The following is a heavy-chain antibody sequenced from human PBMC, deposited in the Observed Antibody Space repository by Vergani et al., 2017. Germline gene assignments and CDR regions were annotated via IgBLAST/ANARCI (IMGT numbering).Heavy chain of an antibody. J-gene: IGHJ6*02. CDR2: ISGDGGSP. CDR3: AKRGYIYGYYYYGMDV. V-gene: IGHV3-23*01. D-gene: IGHD5-18*01. CDR1: GFTFSSYA. Sequence: EVQLLESGGGLVQPGGSLRLSCAASGFTFSSYAMSWVRQAPGKGLEWVSAISGDGGSPYYADSVKGRFTISRDNSENTLYLQMNSLRAEDTAVYYCAKRGYIYGYYYYGMDVGGQGTTVTVSS.